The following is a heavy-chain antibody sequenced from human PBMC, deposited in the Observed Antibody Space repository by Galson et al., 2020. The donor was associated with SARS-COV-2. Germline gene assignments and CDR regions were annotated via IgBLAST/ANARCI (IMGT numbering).Heavy chain of an antibody. V-gene: IGHV3-33*01. CDR1: GFLFSSHA. Sequence: SPKISCAASGFLFSSHALHWVRPAPGKGLEWVAKKWFDGSNKYYTDSVRGRFSISRDNSKNTVSLQMNSLRAEDTAVYYCARDGQSGARYAFDFWGQGTTVTVSS. CDR2: KWFDGSNK. CDR3: ARDGQSGARYAFDF. D-gene: IGHD3-16*01. J-gene: IGHJ3*01.